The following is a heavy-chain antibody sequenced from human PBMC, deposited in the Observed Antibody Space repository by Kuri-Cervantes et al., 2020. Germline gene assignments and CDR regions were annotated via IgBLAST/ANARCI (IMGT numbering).Heavy chain of an antibody. V-gene: IGHV3-30*18. CDR3: AKRDRPHDAFHL. Sequence: GESLKISCAASGFTFSSYGMHWVRQAPGKGLEWVSVISYDGSNKYYADSVKGRFTISRDNSKNTVYLQMNSLRTEDTAVYYCAKRDRPHDAFHLWGQGTMVTVSS. J-gene: IGHJ3*01. CDR2: ISYDGSNK. D-gene: IGHD2-21*02. CDR1: GFTFSSYG.